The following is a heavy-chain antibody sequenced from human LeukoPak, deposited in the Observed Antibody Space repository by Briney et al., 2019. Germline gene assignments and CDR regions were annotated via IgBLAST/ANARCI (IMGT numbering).Heavy chain of an antibody. CDR3: ARYGSGYYYGVDY. CDR1: GGSISSYY. V-gene: IGHV4-59*12. CDR2: IYYSGST. J-gene: IGHJ4*02. D-gene: IGHD3-22*01. Sequence: PSETLSLTCTVSGGSISSYYWSWIRQPPGKGLEWIGYIYYSGSTNYNPSLKSRVIISVDTSKNQFSLKLSSVTAADTAVYYCARYGSGYYYGVDYWGQGTLVTVSS.